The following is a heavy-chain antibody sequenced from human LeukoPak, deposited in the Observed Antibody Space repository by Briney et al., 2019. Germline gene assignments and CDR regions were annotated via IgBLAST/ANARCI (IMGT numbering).Heavy chain of an antibody. Sequence: GGSLRLSCAASGFTLSSNWMSWVRQAPGKGLEWAANIRQDGSEKYYVDSVKGRFTISRDNAKNSLYLQMNSLRAEDTAVYYCARNLGYCSGGSCFPFDYWGQGTLVTVSS. CDR1: GFTLSSNW. CDR2: IRQDGSEK. D-gene: IGHD2-15*01. J-gene: IGHJ4*02. CDR3: ARNLGYCSGGSCFPFDY. V-gene: IGHV3-7*01.